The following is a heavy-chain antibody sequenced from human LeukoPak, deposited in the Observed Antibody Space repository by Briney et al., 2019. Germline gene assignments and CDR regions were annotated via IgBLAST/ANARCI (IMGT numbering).Heavy chain of an antibody. J-gene: IGHJ4*02. V-gene: IGHV3-13*04. CDR3: ARGMGRGRSGSSFDY. CDR2: IGTAGDS. CDR1: GFTFSSYD. Sequence: AGGSLRLSCAASGFTFSSYDMHWVRQATGKGLEWVSGIGTAGDSYYPGSVKGRFTISRENAKNSLYLEMNSLRAGDTAVYYCARGMGRGRSGSSFDYWGQGTLVTVSS. D-gene: IGHD6-25*01.